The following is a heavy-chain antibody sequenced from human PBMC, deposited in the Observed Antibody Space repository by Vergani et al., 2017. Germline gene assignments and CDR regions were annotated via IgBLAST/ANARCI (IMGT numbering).Heavy chain of an antibody. CDR1: GFTFSDYY. CDR3: AIATPRTTARNYDYYYYMDV. V-gene: IGHV3-11*01. CDR2: ISSSGSTI. D-gene: IGHD1-7*01. Sequence: QVQLVESGGGLVKPGGSLRLSCAASGFTFSDYYMSWIRQAPGKGLEWVSYISSSGSTIYYADSVKGRFTISRDNAKNSLYLQMNSLRAEDTAMYYCAIATPRTTARNYDYYYYMDVGGKGTTVTVSS. J-gene: IGHJ6*03.